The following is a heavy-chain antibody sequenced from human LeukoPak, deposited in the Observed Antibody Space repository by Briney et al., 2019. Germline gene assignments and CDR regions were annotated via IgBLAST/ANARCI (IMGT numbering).Heavy chain of an antibody. J-gene: IGHJ4*02. CDR3: ARNPVAREFCSGGSCYTL. D-gene: IGHD2-15*01. CDR1: GYTFTSYG. Sequence: ASVKVSCKASGYTFTSYGISWVRQAPGQGLEWMGWISGYTGNTNYAQKLQGRVTMTTDKSTSTAYMEVRSLRSDDTAVYYCARNPVAREFCSGGSCYTLWGQGTLLTVSS. CDR2: ISGYTGNT. V-gene: IGHV1-18*01.